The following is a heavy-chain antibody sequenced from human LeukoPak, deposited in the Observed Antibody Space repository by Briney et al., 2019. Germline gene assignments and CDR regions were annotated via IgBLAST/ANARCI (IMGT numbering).Heavy chain of an antibody. J-gene: IGHJ4*02. V-gene: IGHV1-18*04. D-gene: IGHD6-19*01. CDR1: GYTFTGYY. CDR3: ARGAVAGPFDY. CDR2: ISAYNGNT. Sequence: ASVKVSCKASGYTFTGYYIHWVRQAPGQGLEWMGWISAYNGNTNYAQKLQGRVTMTTDTSTSTAYMELRSLRSDDTAVYYCARGAVAGPFDYWGQGTLVTVSS.